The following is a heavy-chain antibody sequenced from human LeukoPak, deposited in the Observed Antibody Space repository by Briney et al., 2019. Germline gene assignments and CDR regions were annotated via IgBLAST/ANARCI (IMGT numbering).Heavy chain of an antibody. V-gene: IGHV3-66*02. CDR2: IYSGGTT. Sequence: GGSLRLSCAATGFTFSSYWMSWVRQAPGKGLEWISVIYSGGTTYYADSIKGRFTISRDNSKNTLYLQMNSLRAEDTAVYYCAKALGAYYYDSSGPFDYWGQGTLVTVSS. D-gene: IGHD3-22*01. CDR3: AKALGAYYYDSSGPFDY. CDR1: GFTFSSYW. J-gene: IGHJ4*02.